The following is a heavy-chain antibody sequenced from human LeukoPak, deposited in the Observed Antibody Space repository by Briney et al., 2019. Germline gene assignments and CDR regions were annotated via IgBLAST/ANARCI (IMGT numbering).Heavy chain of an antibody. D-gene: IGHD1-26*01. CDR2: INPNSGGT. V-gene: IGHV1-2*02. CDR3: ARDLWESPGGVDY. CDR1: GYTFTGYY. J-gene: IGHJ4*02. Sequence: ASVKVSCKASGYTFTGYYMHWVRQAPGQGLEWMGWINPNSGGTNYAQKLQGRVTMTTDTSTSTAYMELRSLRSDDTAVYYCARDLWESPGGVDYWGQGTLVTVSS.